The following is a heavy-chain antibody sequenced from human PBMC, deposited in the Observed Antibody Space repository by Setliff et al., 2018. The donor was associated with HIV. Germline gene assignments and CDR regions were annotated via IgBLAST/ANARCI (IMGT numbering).Heavy chain of an antibody. CDR1: GGTFSSYA. D-gene: IGHD1-26*01. V-gene: IGHV1-69*10. CDR2: IIPILGIA. Sequence: ASVKVSCKASGGTFSSYAISWVRQAPGQGLEWMGGIIPILGIANYAQKFQGRVTITADESTSTAYMQVTRLRSDDTAVYYCARGSFGGSYSSFWGQGTLVTVSS. J-gene: IGHJ4*02. CDR3: ARGSFGGSYSSF.